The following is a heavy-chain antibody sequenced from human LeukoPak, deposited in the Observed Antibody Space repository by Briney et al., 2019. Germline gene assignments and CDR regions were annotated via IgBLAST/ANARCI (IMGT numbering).Heavy chain of an antibody. J-gene: IGHJ3*02. Sequence: KPSETLSLTCTVSGGSISSSSYYWGWIRQPPGKGLEWIGSIYYSGSPYYNPSLKSRVTISVDTSKKQFSLKLSSVTAADTAVYYCARDGRYDSSGYYSDAFDIWGQGTMVTVSS. CDR3: ARDGRYDSSGYYSDAFDI. D-gene: IGHD3-22*01. V-gene: IGHV4-39*02. CDR2: IYYSGSP. CDR1: GGSISSSSYY.